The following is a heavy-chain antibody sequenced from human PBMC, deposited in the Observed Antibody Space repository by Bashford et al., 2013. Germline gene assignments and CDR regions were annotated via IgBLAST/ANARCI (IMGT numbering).Heavy chain of an antibody. CDR2: IIPILGTA. D-gene: IGHD2-2*01. V-gene: IGHV1-69*11. CDR1: GGTFSSYA. Sequence: SVKVSCKASGGTFSSYAISWVRQAPGQGLEWMGRIIPILGTANYAQKFQGRVTITADESTSTAYMELSSLRSEDTAVYYCASARASSTRPNAYGMDVWGQGTTVTVSS. CDR3: ASARASSTRPNAYGMDV. J-gene: IGHJ6*02.